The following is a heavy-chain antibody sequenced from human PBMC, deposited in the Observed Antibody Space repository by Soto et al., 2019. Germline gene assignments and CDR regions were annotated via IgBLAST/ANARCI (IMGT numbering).Heavy chain of an antibody. CDR3: ASSYGSGYRAFDY. Sequence: QVQLVQSGAEVKKPGSSVRVSCKASGDTFSFYSINWVRQAPGLGLEWMGRINPILSMSNYAQRFQGRVTVTADKSTGTAYMELRSLRSEDTAMYYCASSYGSGYRAFDYWGQGALVTVSS. J-gene: IGHJ4*02. CDR2: INPILSMS. CDR1: GDTFSFYS. D-gene: IGHD3-10*01. V-gene: IGHV1-69*02.